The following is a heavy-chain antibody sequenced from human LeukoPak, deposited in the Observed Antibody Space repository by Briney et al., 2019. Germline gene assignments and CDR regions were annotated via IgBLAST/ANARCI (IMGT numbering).Heavy chain of an antibody. Sequence: PGGSLRLSCAASGFTFSSYEMNWVRQAPGKGREWVSYISGSGGTTDYSDSVTGRFTISRDNAKNSLYLQMNSLRADDTAVYYCAREGSTSGFDFWGQGNLVTVSS. J-gene: IGHJ4*02. CDR3: AREGSTSGFDF. CDR1: GFTFSSYE. D-gene: IGHD2-2*01. CDR2: ISGSGGTT. V-gene: IGHV3-48*03.